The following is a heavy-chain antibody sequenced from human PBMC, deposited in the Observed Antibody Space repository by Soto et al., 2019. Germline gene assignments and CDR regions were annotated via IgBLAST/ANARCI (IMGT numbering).Heavy chain of an antibody. V-gene: IGHV4-4*02. Sequence: SETLSLTCAVSGGSISSSNWWSWVRQPPGKGLEWIGEIYHSGSTNYNPSLKSRVTISVDKSKNQFSLKLSSVTAADTAVYYCARSLLGQLVRWGKNWGQGTLVTVSS. CDR1: GGSISSSNW. J-gene: IGHJ4*02. CDR3: ARSLLGQLVRWGKN. CDR2: IYHSGST. D-gene: IGHD6-13*01.